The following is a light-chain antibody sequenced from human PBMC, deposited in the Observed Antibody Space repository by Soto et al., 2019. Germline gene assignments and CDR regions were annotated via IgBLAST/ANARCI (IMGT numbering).Light chain of an antibody. CDR2: LEGSGSY. V-gene: IGLV4-60*03. CDR1: SGHSSYI. J-gene: IGLJ3*02. Sequence: QLVLTQSSSASASLGSSVKLTCTLSSGHSSYIIAWHQQQPGKAPRYLMKLEGSGSYNKGSGVPDRFSGSSSGADRYLTISNLQSEDEADYYCETWDSRVFGGGTKVTVL. CDR3: ETWDSRV.